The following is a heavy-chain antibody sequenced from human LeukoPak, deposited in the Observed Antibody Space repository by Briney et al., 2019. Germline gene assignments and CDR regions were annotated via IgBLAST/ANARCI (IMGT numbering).Heavy chain of an antibody. J-gene: IGHJ4*02. V-gene: IGHV3-23*01. Sequence: GGSLRLSCAAAGFTFNNYAMSWVRQAPGKGLKLVSGISSGGSTYYADSVKGRFTISRDNSKNTLFLQMNSLRAEDTAVYYCAKDTYSSSPYYFDYWGQGTLVTVSS. CDR2: ISSGGST. CDR1: GFTFNNYA. D-gene: IGHD6-6*01. CDR3: AKDTYSSSPYYFDY.